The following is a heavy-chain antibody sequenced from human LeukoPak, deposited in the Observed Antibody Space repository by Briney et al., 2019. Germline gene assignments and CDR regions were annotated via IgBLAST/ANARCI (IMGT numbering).Heavy chain of an antibody. CDR3: ARGHSSSWYGARHYYFDY. CDR1: GFTFSSYS. Sequence: GGSLRLPCAASGFTFSSYSMNWVRQAPGKGLEWVSYISSSSSTIYYADSVKGRFTISRDNAKNSLYLQMNSLRAEDTAVYYCARGHSSSWYGARHYYFDYWGQGTLVTVSS. CDR2: ISSSSSTI. V-gene: IGHV3-48*01. D-gene: IGHD6-13*01. J-gene: IGHJ4*02.